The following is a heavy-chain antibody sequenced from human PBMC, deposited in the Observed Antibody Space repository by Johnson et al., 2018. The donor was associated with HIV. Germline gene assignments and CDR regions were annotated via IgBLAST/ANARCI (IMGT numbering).Heavy chain of an antibody. V-gene: IGHV3-30*04. J-gene: IGHJ3*02. CDR3: ARDEPTDDAFDI. CDR2: ISHDGSNK. Sequence: QVQLVESGGGVVQPGRSLRLSCAASGFTFSSYAMHWVRQAPGKGLEWVAVISHDGSNKYYANSVKGRFTISRDNSKNTLYLQMGSLRAEDMAVYYCARDEPTDDAFDIWGQGTMVTVSS. CDR1: GFTFSSYA.